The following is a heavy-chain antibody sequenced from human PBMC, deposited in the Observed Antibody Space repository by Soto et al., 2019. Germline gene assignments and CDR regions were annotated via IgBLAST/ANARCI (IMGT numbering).Heavy chain of an antibody. CDR3: ASHYYDSSGYSAFDS. CDR1: GYSFTSYW. V-gene: IGHV5-51*01. D-gene: IGHD3-22*01. J-gene: IGHJ3*02. Sequence: GESLKISCKGSGYSFTSYWIGWVRQMPGKGLEWMGIIYPGDSDTRYSPSFQGQVTISADKSISTAYLQWSSLKASDTAMYYCASHYYDSSGYSAFDSWGQGTMVTVSS. CDR2: IYPGDSDT.